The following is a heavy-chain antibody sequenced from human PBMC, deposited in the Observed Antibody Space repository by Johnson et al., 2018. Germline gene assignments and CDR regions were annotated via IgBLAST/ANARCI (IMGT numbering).Heavy chain of an antibody. CDR1: GFTFGDYA. J-gene: IGHJ6*02. CDR3: AKDTQVPGLRYDYYGMDV. CDR2: IRSKAYGGTT. V-gene: IGHV3-49*05. Sequence: VQLVQSGGGLVKPGGSLRLSCTASGFTFGDYAMSWFRQAPGKGLEWVGFIRSKAYGGTTEYAASVKGRFTISRDNSQNTLYLQMNSLRAEETAVYYWAKDTQVPGLRYDYYGMDVWGQGTTVTVSS. D-gene: IGHD1-1*01.